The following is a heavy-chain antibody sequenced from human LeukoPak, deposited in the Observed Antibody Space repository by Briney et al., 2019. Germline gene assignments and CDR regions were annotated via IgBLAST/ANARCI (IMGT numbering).Heavy chain of an antibody. CDR2: ISSSGSTI. J-gene: IGHJ5*02. Sequence: GGSLRLSCAASGFTFSSYEMNWVHQAPGKGLEWVSYISSSGSTIYYADSVKGRFTISRDNAKNSLYLQMNSLRAEDAAVYYCVASGEQSDWFDPWGQGTLVTVSS. D-gene: IGHD1-26*01. V-gene: IGHV3-48*03. CDR1: GFTFSSYE. CDR3: VASGEQSDWFDP.